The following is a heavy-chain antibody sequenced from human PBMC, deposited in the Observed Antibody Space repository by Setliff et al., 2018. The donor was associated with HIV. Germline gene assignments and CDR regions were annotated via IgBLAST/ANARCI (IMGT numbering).Heavy chain of an antibody. CDR2: MSSSSSSI. CDR3: AREGIAAAGSYSYGFGQIDY. J-gene: IGHJ4*02. CDR1: GFTFSSYS. Sequence: GGSLRLSCAASGFTFSSYSMNWVRQAPGKGLEWVSYMSSSSSSIYYADSVKGRFTISRDNAKNSLYLQMNSLRAEDTAVYYCAREGIAAAGSYSYGFGQIDYWGQGTLVTVSS. D-gene: IGHD6-13*01. V-gene: IGHV3-48*01.